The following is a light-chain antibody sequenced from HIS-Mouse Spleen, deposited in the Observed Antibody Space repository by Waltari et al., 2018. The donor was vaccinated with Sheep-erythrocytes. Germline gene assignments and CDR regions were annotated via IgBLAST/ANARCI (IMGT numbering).Light chain of an antibody. CDR2: DVS. J-gene: IGLJ1*01. V-gene: IGLV2-11*01. CDR1: SSDVGGYNY. CDR3: CSYAGSYNHV. Sequence: QSALTQPRSVSGSPGQSVTISCTGTSSDVGGYNYVPWYQQHPGKAPKPMIYDVSKRPSGVPDRVSGAKSGNTASLTISGLQAEDEADYYCCSYAGSYNHVFATGTKVTVL.